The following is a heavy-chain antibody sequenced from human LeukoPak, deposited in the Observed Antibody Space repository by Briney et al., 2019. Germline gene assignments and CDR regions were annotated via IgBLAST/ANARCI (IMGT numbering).Heavy chain of an antibody. CDR3: ARSPQAYYDSSGYFPGYFDY. CDR1: GGTFSSYA. J-gene: IGHJ4*02. D-gene: IGHD3-22*01. CDR2: IIPIFGTA. Sequence: GASVKVSCKASGGTFSSYAISWVRQAPGQGLEWMGGIIPIFGTANYAQKFQGRVTITVDESTSTAYMELSSLRSEDTAVYYCARSPQAYYDSSGYFPGYFDYWGQGTLVTVSS. V-gene: IGHV1-69*13.